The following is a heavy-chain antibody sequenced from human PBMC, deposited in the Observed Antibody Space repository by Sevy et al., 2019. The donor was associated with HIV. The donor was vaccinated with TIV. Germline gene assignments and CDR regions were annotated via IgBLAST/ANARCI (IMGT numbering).Heavy chain of an antibody. CDR1: GGSFSGYY. J-gene: IGHJ2*01. Sequence: SETLSLTCAVYGGSFSGYYWSWIRQPPGKGLEWIGEINHSGSTNYNPSLKSRVTISVDTSKNQFSLKLSSVTAADTAVYYCARGRSYGLSWYFDLWGCGTLVTVSS. CDR2: INHSGST. CDR3: ARGRSYGLSWYFDL. V-gene: IGHV4-34*01. D-gene: IGHD5-18*01.